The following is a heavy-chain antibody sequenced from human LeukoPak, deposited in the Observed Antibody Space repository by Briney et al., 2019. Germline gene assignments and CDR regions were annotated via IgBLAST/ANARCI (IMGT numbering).Heavy chain of an antibody. CDR2: NRGST. CDR3: ARDLISEYSRSHSHFDP. D-gene: IGHD5-12*01. Sequence: SETLSLTCTVSGGSISSSSYYWGWIRQPPGKGLEWIVYNRGSTSYNPSLKSRVTISVDTSKNQFSLDLSSVTAADTAVYYCARDLISEYSRSHSHFDPWGQGTLVTVSS. CDR1: GGSISSSSYY. J-gene: IGHJ5*02. V-gene: IGHV4-39*07.